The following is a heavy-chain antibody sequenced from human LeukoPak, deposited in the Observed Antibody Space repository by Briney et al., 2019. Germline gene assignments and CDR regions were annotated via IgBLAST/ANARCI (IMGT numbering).Heavy chain of an antibody. J-gene: IGHJ6*02. CDR1: GFTFSSYA. V-gene: IGHV3-23*01. D-gene: IGHD2-21*02. CDR2: ISGSGGST. CDR3: AKDQHCGGDCYSYYDYGMDV. Sequence: GGSLRLSCAASGFTFSSYAMSWVRQAPGKGLEWVSIISGSGGSTYYADSVKGRFIISRDNSKDTLYLQMNSLRAEDTAVYYCAKDQHCGGDCYSYYDYGMDVWGQGTTVTVSS.